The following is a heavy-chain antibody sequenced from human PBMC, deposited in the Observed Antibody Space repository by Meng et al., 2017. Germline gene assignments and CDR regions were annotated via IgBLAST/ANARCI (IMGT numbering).Heavy chain of an antibody. CDR2: IDGDDDK. CDR3: ARMVVNTGFDY. Sequence: SGPTLVTPPPPLSLICSFSGFSLSTSGMRVSWLRQRPGQALEWLARIDGDDDKSYSTSLKTRLTISKDTTKNQVVLTMTNMDPVDTATYYCARMVVNTGFDYWGQGTLVTVSS. J-gene: IGHJ4*02. D-gene: IGHD1-14*01. V-gene: IGHV2-70*04. CDR1: GFSLSTSGMR.